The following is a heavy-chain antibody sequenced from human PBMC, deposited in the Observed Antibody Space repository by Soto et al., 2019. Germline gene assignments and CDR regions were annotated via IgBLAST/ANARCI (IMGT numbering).Heavy chain of an antibody. D-gene: IGHD6-19*01. V-gene: IGHV3-9*01. J-gene: IGHJ4*02. CDR1: VFTFDDYA. CDR2: ISWNSGSI. CDR3: AKDTEGIAVANFDS. Sequence: AGGSLRLSCSASVFTFDDYAMHWVRQAPGKGLEWVSGISWNSGSIGYADSVKGRFTISRDNAKNSLYLQMNSLRAEDTALYYCAKDTEGIAVANFDSWGQGKLVTVSS.